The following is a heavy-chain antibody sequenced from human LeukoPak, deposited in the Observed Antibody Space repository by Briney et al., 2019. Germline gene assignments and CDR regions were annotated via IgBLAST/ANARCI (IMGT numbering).Heavy chain of an antibody. V-gene: IGHV4-34*01. D-gene: IGHD5-18*01. CDR3: ARTRGYSYGYHAFDI. CDR2: INHSGST. Sequence: PSETLSLTCAVYGGSFSGYYWSWIRQPPGKGLEWIGEINHSGSTNYNPSLKSRVIISVDTSKNQFSLKLSSVTAADTAVYYCARTRGYSYGYHAFDIWGQGTMVTVSS. CDR1: GGSFSGYY. J-gene: IGHJ3*02.